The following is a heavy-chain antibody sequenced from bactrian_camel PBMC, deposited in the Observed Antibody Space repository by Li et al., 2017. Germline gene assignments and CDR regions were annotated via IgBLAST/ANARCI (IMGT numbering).Heavy chain of an antibody. V-gene: IGHV3S10*01. D-gene: IGHD2*01. Sequence: VQLVESGGGSVEPGGSLRLSCAASGFTFSSCYMSWVRQAPDKEREGVAGIDSDGTISYARSVKGRFTISKDHAKNTLYLQMTDLKAEDTAMYYCVADCIGMGHIVVVPGTFGQGTQVTVS. J-gene: IGHJ4*01. CDR2: IDSDGTI. CDR1: GFTFSSCY.